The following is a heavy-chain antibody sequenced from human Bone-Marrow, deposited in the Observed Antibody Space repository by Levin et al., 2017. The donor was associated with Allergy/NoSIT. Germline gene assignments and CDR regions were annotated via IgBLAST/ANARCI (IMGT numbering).Heavy chain of an antibody. CDR3: ARDMHWTHFD. CDR1: GFAFSGYT. Sequence: GGSLRLSCAASGFAFSGYTMNWVRQVPGKGLEFVSSITSTHEIFYGDSVNGRFTISRDNAKTSLFLHMNSLRDEDTAVYYCARDMHWTHFDWGQGALVIVSS. J-gene: IGHJ4*02. CDR2: ITSTHEI. D-gene: IGHD3/OR15-3a*01. V-gene: IGHV3-21*01.